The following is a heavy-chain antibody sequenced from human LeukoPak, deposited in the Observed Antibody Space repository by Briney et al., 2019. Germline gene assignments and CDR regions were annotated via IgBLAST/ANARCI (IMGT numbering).Heavy chain of an antibody. V-gene: IGHV4-39*02. CDR3: AREGYDILTGYYSSFDY. CDR2: KQYTGDT. CDR1: GGSISSRSYY. Sequence: SETLSLICTVSGGSISSRSYYWGWIRQPPGKGLEWLGNKQYTGDTYYNPSLKSRITIFVDTSKNQFSLKLSSVTAADTAVYYCAREGYDILTGYYSSFDYWGQGTLVTVSS. D-gene: IGHD3-9*01. J-gene: IGHJ4*02.